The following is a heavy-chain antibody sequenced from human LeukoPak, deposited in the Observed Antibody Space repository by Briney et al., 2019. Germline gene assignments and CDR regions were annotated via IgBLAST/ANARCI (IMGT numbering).Heavy chain of an antibody. D-gene: IGHD5-24*01. CDR3: SKDGTGSTRSSTPHGYKIQIDG. CDR1: GFTFSNYV. Sequence: PGASLRLSCAASGFTFSNYVMSWVRQAPGKGLEWVSTISGSGDSTYYADSVKGRFTISRDNSKNTLYLQMNSLRADDTAVYYCSKDGTGSTRSSTPHGYKIQIDGWGERSLLTVSS. J-gene: IGHJ4*02. V-gene: IGHV3-23*01. CDR2: ISGSGDST.